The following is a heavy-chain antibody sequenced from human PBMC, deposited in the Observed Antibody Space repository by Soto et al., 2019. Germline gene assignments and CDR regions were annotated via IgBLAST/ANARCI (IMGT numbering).Heavy chain of an antibody. V-gene: IGHV5-51*01. J-gene: IGHJ3*02. D-gene: IGHD3-22*01. CDR3: ARHATYYYDSSGYVDAFDI. CDR1: GYSFTSYW. Sequence: PGESLKISCKGSGYSFTSYWIGWVRQMPGKGLEWMGIIYPGDSDTRYSPSFQGQVTISADKSISTAYLQWSSLKASGTAMYYCARHATYYYDSSGYVDAFDIWGQGTMVTVSS. CDR2: IYPGDSDT.